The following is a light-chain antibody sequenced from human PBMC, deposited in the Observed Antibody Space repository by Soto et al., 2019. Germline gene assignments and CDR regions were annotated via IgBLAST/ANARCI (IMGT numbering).Light chain of an antibody. CDR2: AAS. CDR3: LQHNTYPRT. CDR1: QGIRND. Sequence: DIQMTQSPSSLSASVGDRVTITCRASQGIRNDLAWYQQRPGKAPKRLIYAASSLQSGGPSRFRGSGSGTGFTLTISGLQPEDVATYYCLQHNTYPRTFGPGTRVEIK. V-gene: IGKV1-17*01. J-gene: IGKJ1*01.